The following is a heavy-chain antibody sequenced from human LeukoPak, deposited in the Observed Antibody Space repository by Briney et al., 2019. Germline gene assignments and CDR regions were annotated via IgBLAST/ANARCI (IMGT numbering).Heavy chain of an antibody. V-gene: IGHV4-34*01. CDR2: INHSGST. CDR3: AREATYYYDSSGYYNSLPFDY. D-gene: IGHD3-22*01. J-gene: IGHJ4*02. Sequence: SETLSLTCAVYGGSFSGYYWSWIRQPPGKGLEWIGEINHSGSTNYNPSLKSRVTISVDMSKNQFSLKLSSVTAADTAVYYCAREATYYYDSSGYYNSLPFDYWGQGTLVTVSS. CDR1: GGSFSGYY.